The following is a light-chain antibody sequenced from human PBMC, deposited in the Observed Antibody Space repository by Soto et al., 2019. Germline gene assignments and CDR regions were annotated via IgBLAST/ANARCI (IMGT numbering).Light chain of an antibody. CDR1: QSVSNY. V-gene: IGKV3-20*01. CDR2: DAS. Sequence: EIVLTQSPGTLSLSPGERATLSCRASQSVSNYLAWYQQKPGQAPRLLIYDASNRATDIPARFSGSGSGTDFTLAISRLEPEDFAVYYCQQYGYSPITFGQGTRLEIK. CDR3: QQYGYSPIT. J-gene: IGKJ5*01.